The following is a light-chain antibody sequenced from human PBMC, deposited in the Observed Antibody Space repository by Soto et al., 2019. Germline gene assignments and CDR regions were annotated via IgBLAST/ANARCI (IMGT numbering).Light chain of an antibody. J-gene: IGLJ3*02. CDR3: ETLDSNTKV. CDR1: SGHSSYI. V-gene: IGLV4-60*03. CDR2: LEGSGSY. Sequence: QAVVTQSSSASASLGSSVKLTCTLSSGHSSYIIAWHQQQPGKAPRYLMKLEGSGSYNKGSGVPDRFSGSSSGADRYLTISNLQSEDEADYYCETLDSNTKVFGEGTKLTVL.